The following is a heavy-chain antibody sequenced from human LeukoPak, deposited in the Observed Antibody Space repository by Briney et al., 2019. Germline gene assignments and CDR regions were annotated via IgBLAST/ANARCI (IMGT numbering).Heavy chain of an antibody. J-gene: IGHJ4*02. V-gene: IGHV3-23*01. CDR3: AKLPGIAAAGTGYFDY. CDR2: ISASAGRT. Sequence: GGSLRLSCAASGFTFSSYAMSWVRQAPGKGLEWVSTISASAGRTYYADSVKGRFTISRDHSKNTLYVQMNSPRAEDTAVYYCAKLPGIAAAGTGYFDYWGQGTLVTVSS. CDR1: GFTFSSYA. D-gene: IGHD6-13*01.